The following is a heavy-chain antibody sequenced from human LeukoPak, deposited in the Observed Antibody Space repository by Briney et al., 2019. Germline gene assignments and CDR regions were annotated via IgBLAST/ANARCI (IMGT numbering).Heavy chain of an antibody. CDR1: RVFISGYC. CDR3: VRGPYGASISKWFDP. CDR2: IHYSGGT. Sequence: SETLSLTCTVSRVFISGYCWSWVRQSPGGGLVWVGYIHYSGGTTYNPYPRSRGTMLLDTSKNQFSLQLRSMTTADTAVYYCVRGPYGASISKWFDPWGQGTQVIVSS. J-gene: IGHJ5*02. V-gene: IGHV4-59*01. D-gene: IGHD4/OR15-4a*01.